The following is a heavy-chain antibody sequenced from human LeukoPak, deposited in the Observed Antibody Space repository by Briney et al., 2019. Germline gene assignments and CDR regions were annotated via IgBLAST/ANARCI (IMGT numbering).Heavy chain of an antibody. CDR1: GFTFSGYY. CDR3: ARAQGSIAVPDY. CDR2: ISSSSSYT. D-gene: IGHD6-19*01. J-gene: IGHJ4*02. Sequence: GGSLGLSCAASGFTFSGYYMSWIRQAPGKGLEWVSYISSSSSYTNYADSVKGRFTISRDNAKNSLYLQMNSLRAEDTAVYYCARAQGSIAVPDYWGQGTLVTVSS. V-gene: IGHV3-11*06.